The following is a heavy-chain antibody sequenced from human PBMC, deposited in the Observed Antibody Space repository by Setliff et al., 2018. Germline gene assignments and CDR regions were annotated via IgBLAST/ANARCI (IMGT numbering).Heavy chain of an antibody. CDR3: VRSSAPQVVLAADFDF. J-gene: IGHJ4*02. Sequence: ASVKVSCKVSGGAFTSHGVSWVRQAPGQGLEWLGSISPYSGNTNYPQWLQDRVTMTIDTSATTVYMELKSLRSDDTAVYYCVRSSAPQVVLAADFDFWGQGTPVTVSS. D-gene: IGHD6-19*01. V-gene: IGHV1-18*01. CDR2: ISPYSGNT. CDR1: GGAFTSHG.